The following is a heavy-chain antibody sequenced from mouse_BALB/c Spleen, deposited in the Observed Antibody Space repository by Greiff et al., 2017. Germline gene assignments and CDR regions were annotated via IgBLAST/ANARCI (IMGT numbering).Heavy chain of an antibody. D-gene: IGHD1-2*01. CDR3: ARDEGYGYGYAMDY. J-gene: IGHJ4*01. CDR2: IWAGGST. CDR1: GFSLTSYG. V-gene: IGHV2-9*02. Sequence: VKLMESGPGLVAPSQSLSITCTVSGFSLTSYGVHWVRQPPGKGLEWLGVIWAGGSTNYNSALMSRLSISKDNSKSQVFLKMNSLQTDDTAMYYCARDEGYGYGYAMDYWGQGTSVTVSS.